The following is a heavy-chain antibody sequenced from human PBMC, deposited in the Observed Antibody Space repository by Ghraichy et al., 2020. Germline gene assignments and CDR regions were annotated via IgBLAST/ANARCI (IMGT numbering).Heavy chain of an antibody. CDR3: ARVVYGGNLNWFDP. V-gene: IGHV3-11*06. CDR2: ISSSSSYT. J-gene: IGHJ5*02. CDR1: GFTFSDYY. Sequence: GGSLRLSCAASGFTFSDYYMTWIRQAPGKGLEWVSYISSSSSYTTYADSVKGRFTISRDNAKNSLYLQMNSLRAEDTAVYYCARVVYGGNLNWFDPWGQGTLVTVSS. D-gene: IGHD4-23*01.